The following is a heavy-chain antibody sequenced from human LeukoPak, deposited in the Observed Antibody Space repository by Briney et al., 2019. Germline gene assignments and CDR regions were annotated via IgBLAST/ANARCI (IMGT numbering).Heavy chain of an antibody. CDR3: AGSMATVTIDYELLDY. CDR1: GFTFSSYA. D-gene: IGHD4-17*01. Sequence: GGSLRLSCAASGFTFSSYAMSWVRQAPGKGLEWVSAISGSGGITYYADTVKGRVTISRDNSKNTLYLQMNSLRAEDAAVYYCAGSMATVTIDYELLDYWGQGTLVTVSS. J-gene: IGHJ4*02. CDR2: ISGSGGIT. V-gene: IGHV3-23*01.